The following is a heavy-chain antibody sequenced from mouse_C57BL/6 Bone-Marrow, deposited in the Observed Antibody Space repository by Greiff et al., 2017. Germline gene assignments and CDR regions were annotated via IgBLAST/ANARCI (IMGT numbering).Heavy chain of an antibody. CDR1: GYTFTSYW. V-gene: IGHV1-50*01. D-gene: IGHD4-1*02. CDR2: IDPSDSYT. J-gene: IGHJ4*01. Sequence: QVQLKQPGAELVKPGASVKLSCKASGYTFTSYWMQWVKQRPGQGLEWIGEIDPSDSYTNYNQKFKGKATLTVDTSSSTAYMQLSSLTSEDSAVYYCAREGNWDTGAMDYWGQGTSVTVSS. CDR3: AREGNWDTGAMDY.